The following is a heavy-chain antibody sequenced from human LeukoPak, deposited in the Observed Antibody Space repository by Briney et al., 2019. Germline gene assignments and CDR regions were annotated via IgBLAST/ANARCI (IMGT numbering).Heavy chain of an antibody. V-gene: IGHV3-7*01. CDR2: IKQDGSEK. CDR1: GFTFSSYW. Sequence: PGRSLGLSCAASGFTFSSYWISWVRQAPGKWLEWVANIKQDGSEKYYVDSVKGRFTISRTNAKNSLYLQMNSLRAEDTAVYYCARDRGYSYGTYNWFDPWGQGTLVTVSS. J-gene: IGHJ5*02. CDR3: ARDRGYSYGTYNWFDP. D-gene: IGHD5-18*01.